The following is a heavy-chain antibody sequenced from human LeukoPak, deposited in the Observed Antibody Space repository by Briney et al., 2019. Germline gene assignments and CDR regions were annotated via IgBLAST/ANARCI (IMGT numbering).Heavy chain of an antibody. V-gene: IGHV3-21*01. CDR2: ISSSSSYI. J-gene: IGHJ4*02. CDR1: GFTFSSYE. Sequence: GGSLRLSCAASGFTFSSYEMNWVRQAPGKGLEWVSSISSSSSYIYYADSMKGRFTISRDNAKNSLYLQMNSLRAEDTAVYYCARDPFVGYCSGGSCYSPYYFDYWGQGTLVTVSS. D-gene: IGHD2-15*01. CDR3: ARDPFVGYCSGGSCYSPYYFDY.